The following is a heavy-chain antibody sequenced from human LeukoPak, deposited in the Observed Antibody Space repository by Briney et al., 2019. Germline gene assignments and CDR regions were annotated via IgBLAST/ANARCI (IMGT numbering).Heavy chain of an antibody. CDR3: AELGITMIGGV. V-gene: IGHV3-48*03. Sequence: GGSLRLSCAASGFTFTSYEMNWVRQAPGKGLEWVSYISISGSTIYYADSVQGRFTISRDNAITSLYLQMNSLRAEDTAVYYCAELGITMIGGVWGKGTTVTISS. D-gene: IGHD3-22*01. CDR2: ISISGSTI. J-gene: IGHJ6*04. CDR1: GFTFTSYE.